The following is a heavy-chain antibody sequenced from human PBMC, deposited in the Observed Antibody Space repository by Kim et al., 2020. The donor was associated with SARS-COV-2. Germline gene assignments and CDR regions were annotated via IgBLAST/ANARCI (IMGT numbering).Heavy chain of an antibody. Sequence: SVKVSCEASGGTFSNYAINWVRQAPGQGLEWMGDITPMFGIANYAQNFQGRVTITADESSSTAYMELSSLRFEDTAIYYCARESALHSPWFDPWGQGTLVTVSS. CDR2: ITPMFGIA. D-gene: IGHD4-4*01. CDR1: GGTFSNYA. CDR3: ARESALHSPWFDP. V-gene: IGHV1-69*13. J-gene: IGHJ5*02.